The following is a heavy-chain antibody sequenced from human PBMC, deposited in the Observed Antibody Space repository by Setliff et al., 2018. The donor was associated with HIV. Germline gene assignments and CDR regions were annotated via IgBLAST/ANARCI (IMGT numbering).Heavy chain of an antibody. CDR2: IHSTGNPI. V-gene: IGHV3-48*01. Sequence: GGSLRLSCTASGFTFSAFSLIWARQAPGKGLEWLSYIHSTGNPINYADSVRGRFTVSRDNTNNSLSLHMTSLRREDTAVYFCARVKRGTPPSYWGQGTLVTVSS. CDR3: ARVKRGTPPSY. J-gene: IGHJ1*01. CDR1: GFTFSAFS.